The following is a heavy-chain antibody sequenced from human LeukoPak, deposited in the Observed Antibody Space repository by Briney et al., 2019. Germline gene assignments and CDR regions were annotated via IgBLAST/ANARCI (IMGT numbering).Heavy chain of an antibody. CDR3: AKDTWQFAPDYYYYMDV. V-gene: IGHV3-23*01. J-gene: IGHJ6*03. CDR2: ISGSGGGT. Sequence: GGSLRLSCAASKFTFSNYWMSWVRQAPGKGLEWVSAISGSGGGTYYADSVKGRFTISRDNSKNTLYLQMNSLRAEDTALYYCAKDTWQFAPDYYYYMDVWGKGTTVTVSS. CDR1: KFTFSNYW. D-gene: IGHD2-21*01.